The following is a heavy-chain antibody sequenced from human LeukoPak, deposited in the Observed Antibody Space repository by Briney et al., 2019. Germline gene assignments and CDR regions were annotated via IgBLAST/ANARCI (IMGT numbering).Heavy chain of an antibody. Sequence: GASVKVSCKASGYTFTGYYMHWVRQARGQRLEWIGWIVVGSGNTNYAQKFQERVTITRDMSTSTAYMELSSLRSEDTAVYYCAASGDYYMDVWGKGTTVTISS. CDR2: IVVGSGNT. J-gene: IGHJ6*03. V-gene: IGHV1-58*02. D-gene: IGHD3-10*01. CDR3: AASGDYYMDV. CDR1: GYTFTGYY.